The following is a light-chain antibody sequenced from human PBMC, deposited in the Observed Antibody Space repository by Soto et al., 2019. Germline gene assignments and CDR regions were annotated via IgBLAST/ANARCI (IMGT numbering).Light chain of an antibody. J-gene: IGLJ1*01. Sequence: QSALTQPASVSGSPGQSITISCTGTSSDVGGYNYVSWYQQHPGKAPKLMIYEVSNRPSGVSNRFSGSKSGNTASLTISGLQAEEEPDYYCSSYTSSSPLVFGTGTKLTVL. CDR1: SSDVGGYNY. CDR3: SSYTSSSPLV. CDR2: EVS. V-gene: IGLV2-14*01.